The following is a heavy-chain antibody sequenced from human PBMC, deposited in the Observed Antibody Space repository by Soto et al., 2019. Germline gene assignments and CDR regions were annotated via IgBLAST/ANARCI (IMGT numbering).Heavy chain of an antibody. CDR1: GYTFSTYE. V-gene: IGHV1-8*01. CDR2: MNPDNGNT. CDR3: ARGPRESGEWLLFDY. Sequence: DSVKVSCKASGYTFSTYEINWVRRAAGQGLEWMGRMNPDNGNTGYAQKFQDRVTMTRNTSISTAYMELSSLRSDDTAVYYCARGPRESGEWLLFDYWAQGSPDTVSS. D-gene: IGHD3-3*01. J-gene: IGHJ4*02.